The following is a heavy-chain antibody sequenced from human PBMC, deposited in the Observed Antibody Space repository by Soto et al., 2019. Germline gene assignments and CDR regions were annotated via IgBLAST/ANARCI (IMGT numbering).Heavy chain of an antibody. CDR2: VYHSGST. D-gene: IGHD2-21*01. CDR3: APLPPRIVVTVLPIPT. CDR1: GDSISSTHW. V-gene: IGHV4-4*02. J-gene: IGHJ5*02. Sequence: QVYLHQSGPGLVKPSGTLSLTCAVSGDSISSTHWWTWVRQTPWKGRGWNGEVYHSGSTSYNPSLKSRVTISVDKSNNQFPLKLPSVTAADTAVYYCAPLPPRIVVTVLPIPTWGQGTLVSVSS.